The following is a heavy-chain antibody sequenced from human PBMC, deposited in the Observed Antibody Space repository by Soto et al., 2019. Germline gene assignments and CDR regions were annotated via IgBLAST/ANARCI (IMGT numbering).Heavy chain of an antibody. CDR3: AREWAPITIFGVVINGYYFDY. Sequence: SETLSRTCAVYGGSFSCYYWSGIRQPPGKGLEWIGEINHSGSTNYNPSLKSRVTISVDTSKNQFSLKLSSVTAADTAVYYCAREWAPITIFGVVINGYYFDYWGQGTLVTVSS. CDR1: GGSFSCYY. J-gene: IGHJ4*02. V-gene: IGHV4-34*01. CDR2: INHSGST. D-gene: IGHD3-3*01.